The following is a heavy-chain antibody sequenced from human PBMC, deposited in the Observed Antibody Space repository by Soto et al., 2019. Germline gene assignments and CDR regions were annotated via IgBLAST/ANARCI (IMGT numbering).Heavy chain of an antibody. CDR1: GFTVSSNY. CDR3: ARGGEPSGYDPGRYYYYYYMDV. Sequence: EVQLVESGGGLVQPGGSLRLSCAASGFTVSSNYMSWVRQAPGKGLEWVSVIYSGGSTYYADSVKGRFTISRDNSKNTLYLQMNSLRAEDTAVYYCARGGEPSGYDPGRYYYYYYMDVWGKGTTVTVSS. CDR2: IYSGGST. J-gene: IGHJ6*03. V-gene: IGHV3-66*01. D-gene: IGHD5-12*01.